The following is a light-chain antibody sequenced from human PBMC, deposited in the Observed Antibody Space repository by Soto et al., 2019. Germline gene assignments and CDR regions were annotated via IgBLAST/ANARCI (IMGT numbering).Light chain of an antibody. J-gene: IGKJ5*01. CDR1: QSVSSSH. CDR3: QQYASSPIT. CDR2: AAS. V-gene: IGKV3-20*01. Sequence: VMKKDPDTVSWAQGESAARSCRASQSVSSSHLAWYQHKPGQAPRLLIYAASSRATGSPDRFSGGGSGTDFTLTISRLEPEDFAVYSCQQYASSPITIGQGTRLEIK.